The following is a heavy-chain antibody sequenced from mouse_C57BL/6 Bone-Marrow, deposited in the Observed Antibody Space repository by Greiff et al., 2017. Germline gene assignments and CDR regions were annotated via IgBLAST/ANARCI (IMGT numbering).Heavy chain of an antibody. D-gene: IGHD1-1*01. CDR3: AREGSTTVVASYAMDY. Sequence: EVKLVESGGGLVKPGGSLKLSCAASGFTFSSYAMSWVRQTPEKRLEWVATISDGGSYTYYPDNVKGRFTISRDNAKNNLYLQMSHLKSEDTAMYYCAREGSTTVVASYAMDYGGQGPSVTVSS. CDR2: ISDGGSYT. J-gene: IGHJ4*01. V-gene: IGHV5-4*01. CDR1: GFTFSSYA.